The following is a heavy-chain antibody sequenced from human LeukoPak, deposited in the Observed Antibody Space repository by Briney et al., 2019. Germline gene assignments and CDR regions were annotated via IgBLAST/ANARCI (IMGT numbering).Heavy chain of an antibody. CDR2: INSDGSST. Sequence: GGSLRLSCAASGFTFSGSWMHWVRQAPGKGLVWVSRINSDGSSTSYADSVKGRFTISRDNSKNTLYLQMNSLRAEDTAVYYCAKDWLAVAGAIDYWGQGTLVTVSS. V-gene: IGHV3-74*01. CDR3: AKDWLAVAGAIDY. D-gene: IGHD6-19*01. CDR1: GFTFSGSW. J-gene: IGHJ4*02.